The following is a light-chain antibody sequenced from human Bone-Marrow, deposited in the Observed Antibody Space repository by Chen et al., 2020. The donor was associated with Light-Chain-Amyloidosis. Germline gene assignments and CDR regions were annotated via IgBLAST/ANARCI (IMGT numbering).Light chain of an antibody. J-gene: IGKJ4*01. V-gene: IGKV1-33*01. CDR2: DAF. CDR3: QQYHSLPLT. CDR1: QDISNY. Sequence: TQMTQSPSSLSALVGDRVTITCQASQDISNYLNWYQQKPGKAPNLLISDAFNLETGVPSRFSGSGFGTDFSLSITSLQPEDIATYYCQQYHSLPLTFGGGTKVEI.